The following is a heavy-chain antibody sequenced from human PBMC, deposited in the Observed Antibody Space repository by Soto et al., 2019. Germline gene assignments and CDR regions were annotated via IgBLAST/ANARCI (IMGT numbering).Heavy chain of an antibody. CDR3: ARLEGLATISYYFDD. V-gene: IGHV4-39*01. CDR1: GDSINSDKYY. J-gene: IGHJ4*02. Sequence: SETLSLTCSVSGDSINSDKYYWGWIRQPPGKGLEWIGSIYYRGNTYYNPSLQTRVTISLDKPKSQFSLKLNSVTAADSAVYFCARLEGLATISYYFDDWGQGTLVTVSS. D-gene: IGHD3-9*01. CDR2: IYYRGNT.